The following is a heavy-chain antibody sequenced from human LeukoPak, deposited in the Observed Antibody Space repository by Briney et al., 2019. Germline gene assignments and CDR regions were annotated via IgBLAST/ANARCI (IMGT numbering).Heavy chain of an antibody. CDR1: GGSISSSSYY. J-gene: IGHJ4*02. D-gene: IGHD1-1*01. V-gene: IGHV4-39*07. CDR2: IYYSGST. Sequence: SETLSLTCTVSGGSISSSSYYWGWIRQPPGKGLEWIGSIYYSGSTYYNPSLKSRVTISVDTSKNQFSLKLSSVTAADTAVYYCARDLDSTGTTLDYWGQGTLVTVSS. CDR3: ARDLDSTGTTLDY.